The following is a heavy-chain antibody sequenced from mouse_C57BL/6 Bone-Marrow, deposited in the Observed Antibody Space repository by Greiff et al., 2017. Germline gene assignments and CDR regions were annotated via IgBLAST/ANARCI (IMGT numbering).Heavy chain of an antibody. V-gene: IGHV1-55*01. CDR3: ARDGYYVPWYFDV. CDR2: IYPGSGST. CDR1: GYTFTSYW. Sequence: VQLQQPGAELVKPGASVKMSCKASGYTFTSYWITWVKQSPGQGLEWIGDIYPGSGSTNYNEKFKSKATLTVDTSSSTAYMQLSSLTSEDSAVYYCARDGYYVPWYFDVWGTGTTVTVSS. D-gene: IGHD2-3*01. J-gene: IGHJ1*03.